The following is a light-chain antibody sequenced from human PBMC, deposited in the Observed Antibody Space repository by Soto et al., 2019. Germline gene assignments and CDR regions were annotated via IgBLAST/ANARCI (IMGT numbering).Light chain of an antibody. CDR1: SSNIGINT. CDR2: TDN. V-gene: IGLV1-44*01. J-gene: IGLJ3*02. CDR3: QSYDSSLSGWV. Sequence: QSVLTQPPSASGTPGQRVTISCSGGSSNIGINTVNWYQQLPGTAPKVLIYTDNERPSGVPDRFSGSKSGTSASLAINGLQSGDEADYYCQSYDSSLSGWVFGGGTKLTVL.